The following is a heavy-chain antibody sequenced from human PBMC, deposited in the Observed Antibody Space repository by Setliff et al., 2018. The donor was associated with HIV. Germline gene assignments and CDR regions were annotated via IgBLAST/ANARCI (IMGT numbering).Heavy chain of an antibody. D-gene: IGHD3-10*01. Sequence: SETLSLTCTVSGGYISSSHYWSWIRQPPGKGLEWIGYIYFSGTTNYNPSLKSRVTISLDTSKEQFPLNLSSVTAADTAVYYCARSLGGRFDPWGQGTLVTVSS. CDR3: ARSLGGRFDP. CDR2: IYFSGTT. CDR1: GGYISSSHY. J-gene: IGHJ5*02. V-gene: IGHV4-59*11.